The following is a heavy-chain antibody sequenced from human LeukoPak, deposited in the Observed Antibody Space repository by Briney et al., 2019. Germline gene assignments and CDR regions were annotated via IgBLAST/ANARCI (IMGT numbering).Heavy chain of an antibody. Sequence: SETLSLTCAVTGASISNSNWWAWVRQPPGKGLEWIGSIYYSGSTYYNPSLKSRVTISVDTSKNQFSLKLSSVTAADTAVYYSARPALSYNWFDPWGQGTLVTVSS. V-gene: IGHV4-39*01. CDR1: GASISNSNW. J-gene: IGHJ5*02. CDR2: IYYSGST. D-gene: IGHD3-10*01. CDR3: ARPALSYNWFDP.